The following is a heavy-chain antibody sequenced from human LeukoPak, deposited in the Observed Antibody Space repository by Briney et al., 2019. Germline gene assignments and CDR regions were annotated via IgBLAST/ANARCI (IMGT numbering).Heavy chain of an antibody. J-gene: IGHJ5*02. Sequence: SETLSLTCTVSGGSISSYYWSWIRQPPGKGLEWIGCIYYTGNTNYNLSLKSRVTISVDTSKNQFSLKLTSVTAADTAVYFCARGYSATYGRFDPWGQGTLVTVSS. CDR2: IYYTGNT. CDR3: ARGYSATYGRFDP. CDR1: GGSISSYY. D-gene: IGHD1-26*01. V-gene: IGHV4-59*01.